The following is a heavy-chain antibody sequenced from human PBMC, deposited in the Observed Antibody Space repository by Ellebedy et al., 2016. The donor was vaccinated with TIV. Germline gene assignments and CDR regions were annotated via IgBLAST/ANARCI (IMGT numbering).Heavy chain of an antibody. CDR3: STVEWYRSAY. V-gene: IGHV3-33*03. CDR2: IWFDGSKE. J-gene: IGHJ4*02. CDR1: GFILSSYG. Sequence: GESLKISCAASGFILSSYGMHWVRQAPGKGLEWVALIWFDGSKEYYADSVKGRFTISRDNAKNSLYLQMNTLGGEDTAVYYCSTVEWYRSAYWGQGTLVTVSS. D-gene: IGHD3-3*01.